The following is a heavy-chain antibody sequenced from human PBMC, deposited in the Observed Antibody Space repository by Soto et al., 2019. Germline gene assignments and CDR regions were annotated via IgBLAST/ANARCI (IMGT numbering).Heavy chain of an antibody. Sequence: QVQLVESGGGVVQPGRSLRLSCAASGFTFSSYGMHWVRQAPGKGLEWVAVISYDGSNKYYEDSVKGRFTISRDNSKNPVDLEMYSLRVGGTVVYYCAKGQRQRGGGFDYWGQGTLVTVSS. J-gene: IGHJ4*02. CDR1: GFTFSSYG. D-gene: IGHD6-25*01. CDR2: ISYDGSNK. V-gene: IGHV3-30*18. CDR3: AKGQRQRGGGFDY.